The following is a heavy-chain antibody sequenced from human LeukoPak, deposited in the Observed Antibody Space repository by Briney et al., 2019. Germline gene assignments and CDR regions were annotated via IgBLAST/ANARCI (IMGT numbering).Heavy chain of an antibody. D-gene: IGHD3-22*01. CDR3: ARGHTHTYYYDSSGYSDLDY. J-gene: IGHJ4*02. V-gene: IGHV1-2*02. CDR2: INPNSGGT. CDR1: GYTFTGYY. Sequence: ASVKVSCKASGYTFTGYYMHWVRQAPGQGLEWMGWINPNSGGTNYAQKFQGRVTMTRDTSIGTAYMELSRLRSDDTAVYYCARGHTHTYYYDSSGYSDLDYWGQGTLVTVSS.